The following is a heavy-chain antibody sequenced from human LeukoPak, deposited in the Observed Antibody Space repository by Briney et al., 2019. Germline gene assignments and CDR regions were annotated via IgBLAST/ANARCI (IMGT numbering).Heavy chain of an antibody. CDR2: IKFDGGEK. CDR3: VTTRPYYFDY. Sequence: GGSLRLSCAASGFTFSNYWMSWVRQAPGEGLERVANIKFDGGEKYYVDSVKGRFTISRDNAKNSLSLQMNSLRAEDTAVYYCVTTRPYYFDYWGQGTLVTVSS. J-gene: IGHJ4*02. CDR1: GFTFSNYW. D-gene: IGHD2-21*01. V-gene: IGHV3-7*01.